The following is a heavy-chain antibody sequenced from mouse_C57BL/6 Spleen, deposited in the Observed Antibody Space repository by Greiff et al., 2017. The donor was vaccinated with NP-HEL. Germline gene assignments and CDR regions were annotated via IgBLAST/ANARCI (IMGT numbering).Heavy chain of an antibody. D-gene: IGHD2-3*01. CDR3: ARNLYDGYYDY. J-gene: IGHJ2*01. Sequence: QVHVKQSGAELVRPGTSVKMSCKASGYTFTNYWIGWAKQRPGHGLEWIGDIYPGGGYTNYNEKFKGKATLTADKSSSTAYMQFSSLTSEDSAIYYCARNLYDGYYDYWGQGTTLTVSS. CDR1: GYTFTNYW. CDR2: IYPGGGYT. V-gene: IGHV1-63*01.